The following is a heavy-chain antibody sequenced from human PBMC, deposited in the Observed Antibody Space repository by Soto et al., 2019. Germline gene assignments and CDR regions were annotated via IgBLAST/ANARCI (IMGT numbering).Heavy chain of an antibody. V-gene: IGHV1-8*01. D-gene: IGHD6-19*01. CDR2: MNPNRGNT. CDR1: GYTFTSYD. Sequence: QVQLVQSGAEVKKPGASVKVSCKASGYTFTSYDINWVRQATGQGLEWMGWMNPNRGNTGYAQKFQGRVTMTRNTAISTAYMELSSLRSEDTAVYYCARGLNHEWLVRYYYYYMDVWGKGTTVTVSS. CDR3: ARGLNHEWLVRYYYYYMDV. J-gene: IGHJ6*03.